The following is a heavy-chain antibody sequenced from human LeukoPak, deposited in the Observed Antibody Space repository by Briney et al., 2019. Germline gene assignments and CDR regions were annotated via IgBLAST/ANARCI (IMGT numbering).Heavy chain of an antibody. CDR1: GGTFSSYA. J-gene: IGHJ6*03. CDR2: IIPIFGTA. V-gene: IGHV1-69*13. CDR3: ARSLYGDYVDTYYYYYMDV. Sequence: GASVKVSCKASGGTFSSYAISWVRQAPGQGLEWMGGIIPIFGTANYAQKFQGRVTITADESTSTAYMELSSLRSEDTAVYYCARSLYGDYVDTYYYYYMDVWGKGTTVTISS. D-gene: IGHD4-17*01.